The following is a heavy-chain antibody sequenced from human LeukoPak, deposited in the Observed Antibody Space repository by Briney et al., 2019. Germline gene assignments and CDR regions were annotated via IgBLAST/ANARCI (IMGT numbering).Heavy chain of an antibody. J-gene: IGHJ4*02. CDR3: ARDVYGSGSYGFDY. D-gene: IGHD3-10*01. CDR2: IYYSGST. V-gene: IGHV4-61*08. Sequence: SETLSLTCTVSGGSISSGGYYWSWIRQPPGKGLEWIGYIYYSGSTNYNPSLKSRVTISVDTSKNQFSLNLTSVTAADTAVYYCARDVYGSGSYGFDYWGQGTLVTVSS. CDR1: GGSISSGGYY.